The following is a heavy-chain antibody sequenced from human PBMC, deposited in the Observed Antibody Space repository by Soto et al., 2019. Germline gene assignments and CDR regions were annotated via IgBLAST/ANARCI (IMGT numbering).Heavy chain of an antibody. CDR3: AHSRCGGDCLQSYPSHYYYGMDV. CDR2: IYWDDDK. Sequence: QITLKESGPTLVKPTQTLTLTCTFSGFSLSTSGVSVGWIRQPPGKALEWLALIYWDDDKRYSPSLKSRLTSTKDTSKTQVVLRMTNMDPVDTATYYCAHSRCGGDCLQSYPSHYYYGMDVWGQGTTVTVSS. CDR1: GFSLSTSGVS. J-gene: IGHJ6*02. D-gene: IGHD2-21*02. V-gene: IGHV2-5*02.